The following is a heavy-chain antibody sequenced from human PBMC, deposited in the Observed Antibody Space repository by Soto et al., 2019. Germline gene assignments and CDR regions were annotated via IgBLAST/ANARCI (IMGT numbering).Heavy chain of an antibody. D-gene: IGHD4-4*01. CDR1: GFTFSSYW. Sequence: PGGSLRLSCAASGFTFSSYWMNWGRQAPGKGLEWVANIKQDGSEKYYVDSVKGRFTISRDNAKNSLYLQMNSLRAEDTAVYYCAREIKTTAIKYYYYGMDVWGQGTTVTAP. V-gene: IGHV3-7*01. CDR2: IKQDGSEK. J-gene: IGHJ6*02. CDR3: AREIKTTAIKYYYYGMDV.